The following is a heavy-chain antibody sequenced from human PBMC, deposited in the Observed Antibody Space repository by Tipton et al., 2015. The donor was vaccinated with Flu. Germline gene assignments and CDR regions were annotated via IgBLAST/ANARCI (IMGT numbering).Heavy chain of an antibody. Sequence: SLRLSCTASGINFRNYWMSWVRQTPGKGLEWVANIKQDGSETFYLESVKGRFTISRDNAKNSLFLQMDSLRVEDAAVYYCARGTKIYYYDNSGTLYYFDYWGQGTLVTVSS. V-gene: IGHV3-7*01. J-gene: IGHJ4*02. D-gene: IGHD3-22*01. CDR2: IKQDGSET. CDR3: ARGTKIYYYDNSGTLYYFDY. CDR1: GINFRNYW.